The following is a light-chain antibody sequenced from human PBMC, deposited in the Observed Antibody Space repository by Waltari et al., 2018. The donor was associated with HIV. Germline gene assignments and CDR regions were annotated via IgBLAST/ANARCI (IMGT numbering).Light chain of an antibody. CDR2: DAS. J-gene: IGKJ3*01. Sequence: EIVLTQSPGTLSLSPGERAPLSCRASQSVTNNYLAWYQQRPGQRPRLLISDASSRATDIPDRFTGSGSGTVFPLTITRLEPEDFAVDDCQRYDRPPCNFGPGTKVDIK. V-gene: IGKV3-20*01. CDR1: QSVTNNY. CDR3: QRYDRPPCN.